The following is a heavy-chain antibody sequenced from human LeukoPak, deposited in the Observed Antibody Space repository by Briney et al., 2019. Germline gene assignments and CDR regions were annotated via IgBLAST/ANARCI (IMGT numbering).Heavy chain of an antibody. CDR2: IKQDGSAI. V-gene: IGHV3-7*01. D-gene: IGHD5-12*01. J-gene: IGHJ4*02. CDR1: GFTFSSYA. Sequence: GGSLRLSCAASGFTFSSYAMSWLRQAPGKGLEWVAHIKQDGSAIYYVDSVKGRFTISRDNGRNSLYLQMNSLRADDTARYYCARAVATIEDYWGQGTLVTVSS. CDR3: ARAVATIEDY.